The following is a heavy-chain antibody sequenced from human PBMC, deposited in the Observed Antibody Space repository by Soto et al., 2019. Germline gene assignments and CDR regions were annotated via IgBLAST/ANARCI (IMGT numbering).Heavy chain of an antibody. J-gene: IGHJ5*01. CDR2: MNPTSGNT. CDR3: ARSDGHTFNWLDS. Sequence: QVQLVQSGAEVKTPGASVKVSCKASGYTFTKYDMNWVRQAPGQGLEWMGWMNPTSGNTGYAQKLQCRIXMTCDTAIGIAHMELSSLRNEDTAVYYCARSDGHTFNWLDSWGQGTLVTVSA. CDR1: GYTFTKYD. D-gene: IGHD2-2*02. V-gene: IGHV1-8*01.